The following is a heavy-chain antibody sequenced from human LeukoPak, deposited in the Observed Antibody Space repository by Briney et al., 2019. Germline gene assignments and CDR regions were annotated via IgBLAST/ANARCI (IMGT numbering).Heavy chain of an antibody. D-gene: IGHD1-26*01. J-gene: IGHJ3*02. CDR2: INPNSGGT. CDR3: ARPSASGSYPSAFDI. V-gene: IGHV1-2*02. CDR1: GYTFTGYY. Sequence: GASVKVSCKASGYTFTGYYMHWVRQAPGQGLEWMGWINPNSGGTNYAQKFQGRVTMTRDTSISTAYMELSRLRSDDTAVYYCARPSASGSYPSAFDIWGQGTMVTVSS.